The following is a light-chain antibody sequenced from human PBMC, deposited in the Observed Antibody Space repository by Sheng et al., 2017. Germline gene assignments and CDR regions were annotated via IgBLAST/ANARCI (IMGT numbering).Light chain of an antibody. CDR2: DVS. CDR1: SSDVGGYKY. Sequence: QSALTQPASVSGSPGQSITISCTGTSSDVGGYKYVSWYQQHPGKVPKLMIYDVSNRPSGVSNRFSGSKSGNTASLTISGLQTEDEADYYCSSYTRSHTLRYVFGTGTKVTVL. J-gene: IGLJ1*01. CDR3: SSYTRSHTLRYV. V-gene: IGLV2-14*03.